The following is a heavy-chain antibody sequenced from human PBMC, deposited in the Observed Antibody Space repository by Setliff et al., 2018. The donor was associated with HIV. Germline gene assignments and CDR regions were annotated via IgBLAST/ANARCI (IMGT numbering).Heavy chain of an antibody. V-gene: IGHV1-18*01. CDR1: GYIFTSYG. J-gene: IGHJ1*01. CDR3: ARDTSSGSYYDSIVQSLQN. CDR2: NSAYNGNT. D-gene: IGHD3-22*01. Sequence: ASVKVSCKASGYIFTSYGISWVRQAPGQGLEWMGCNSAYNGNTKYAQTFQCRVSMTIDTSTSTAYSRLRSLRPDYTAVYFCARDTSSGSYYDSIVQSLQNWCQGTLFAVSS.